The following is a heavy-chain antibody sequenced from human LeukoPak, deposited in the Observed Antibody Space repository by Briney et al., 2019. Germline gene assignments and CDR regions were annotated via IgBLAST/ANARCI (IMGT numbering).Heavy chain of an antibody. Sequence: PSETLSLTCAVYGGSFSGYYWSWIRQPPGKGLEWIGEIKHSGSTNYNPSLKSRVTISVDTSKNQFSLKLSSVTAADTAVYYCARGRDSSSWYPRTKNYYMDVWGKGTTVTVSS. CDR3: ARGRDSSSWYPRTKNYYMDV. J-gene: IGHJ6*03. D-gene: IGHD6-13*01. CDR1: GGSFSGYY. CDR2: IKHSGST. V-gene: IGHV4-34*01.